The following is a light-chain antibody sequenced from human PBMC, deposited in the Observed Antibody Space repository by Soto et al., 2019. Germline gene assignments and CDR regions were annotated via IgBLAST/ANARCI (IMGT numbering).Light chain of an antibody. CDR3: QQYDNWPPVT. V-gene: IGKV3-15*01. CDR1: QSVSSN. J-gene: IGKJ5*01. Sequence: EIVMTQSPATLSVSPGERATLSCRASQSVSSNLAWYQQKPGQAPRLLIYGASTRATGIPARFSGSGSGTEFTLTISSMQSEDFAVYYCQQYDNWPPVTFGQGTRLEIK. CDR2: GAS.